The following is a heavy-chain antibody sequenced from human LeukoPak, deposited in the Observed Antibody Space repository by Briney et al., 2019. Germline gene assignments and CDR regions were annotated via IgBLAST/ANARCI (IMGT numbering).Heavy chain of an antibody. D-gene: IGHD3-16*01. J-gene: IGHJ4*02. CDR2: IYHSGST. CDR1: GYSISSGYY. V-gene: IGHV4-38-2*02. CDR3: ARFGSSGTFDS. Sequence: ETLSLTCTVSGYSISSGYYWGWIRQPPGKGLEWIGSIYHSGSTYYNPSLKSRVTISVDTSKNQFSLKLSSVTAADTAVYYCARFGSSGTFDSWGQGTLVTVSS.